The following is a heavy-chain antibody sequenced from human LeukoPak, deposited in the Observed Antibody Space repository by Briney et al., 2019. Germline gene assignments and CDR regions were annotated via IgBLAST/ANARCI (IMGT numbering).Heavy chain of an antibody. V-gene: IGHV3-23*01. Sequence: GGSLRLSCAASGFTFGNYWMSWVRQAPGKGLEWVSAISGSGGSTYYADSVKGRFTISRDNSKNTLYLQMNSLRAEDTAVYYCARERLAYCGGDCYSAEYFQHWGQGTLVTVSS. CDR2: ISGSGGST. J-gene: IGHJ1*01. CDR1: GFTFGNYW. D-gene: IGHD2-21*02. CDR3: ARERLAYCGGDCYSAEYFQH.